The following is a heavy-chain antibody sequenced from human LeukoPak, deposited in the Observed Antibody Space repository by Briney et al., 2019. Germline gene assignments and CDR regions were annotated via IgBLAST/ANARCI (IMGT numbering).Heavy chain of an antibody. CDR2: IYYSGST. V-gene: IGHV4-59*01. J-gene: IGHJ6*02. CDR1: GGSISSYY. CDR3: ARNLYDFWSGYGMDV. D-gene: IGHD3-3*01. Sequence: SETLSLTCTVSGGSISSYYWSWIRQPPGKGLEWIGYIYYSGSTNYNPSLKSRVTISVDPSKNQFTLKLSSVTAADTAVYYCARNLYDFWSGYGMDVWGQGTTVTVSS.